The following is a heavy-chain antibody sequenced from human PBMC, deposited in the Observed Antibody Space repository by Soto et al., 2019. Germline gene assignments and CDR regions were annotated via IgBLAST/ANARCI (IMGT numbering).Heavy chain of an antibody. Sequence: HHXVCLRLSCAASGFMFDEYNVHWVRQAPGKGLEWLSLITWNGANTYYADSVKGRFTISRDGTTKSVSLQMTSLKREDTGLYYCERETLSYGSALDVWGQRTTVTVSS. J-gene: IGHJ6*02. D-gene: IGHD3-16*01. CDR2: ITWNGANT. CDR1: GFMFDEYN. V-gene: IGHV3-43*01. CDR3: ERETLSYGSALDV.